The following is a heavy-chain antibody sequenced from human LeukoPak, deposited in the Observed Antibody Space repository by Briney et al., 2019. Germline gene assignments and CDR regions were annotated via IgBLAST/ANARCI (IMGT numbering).Heavy chain of an antibody. D-gene: IGHD3-10*01. J-gene: IGHJ4*02. CDR1: GFTFSSYG. V-gene: IGHV3-30*18. Sequence: PGGSLRLSCAASGFTFSSYGIHWVRQAPGKGLEWVAVISYDGSNKYYADSVKGRFTISRDNSKNTLYLQMNSLRAEDTAVYYCAKDRTPWFGESPFDYWGQGTLVTVSS. CDR3: AKDRTPWFGESPFDY. CDR2: ISYDGSNK.